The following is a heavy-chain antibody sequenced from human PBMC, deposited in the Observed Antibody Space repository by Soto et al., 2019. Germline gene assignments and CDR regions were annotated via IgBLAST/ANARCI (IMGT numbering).Heavy chain of an antibody. V-gene: IGHV3-23*01. Sequence: PGGSLRLSCAASGFTFSSYAMSWVRQAPGKGLEWVSAISGSGGSTYYADSVKGRFTISRDNSKNTLYLQMNSLRAEDTAVYYCAKGSESSSWYGPFPFDHWGQGTLVTVSS. CDR1: GFTFSSYA. D-gene: IGHD6-13*01. CDR2: ISGSGGST. CDR3: AKGSESSSWYGPFPFDH. J-gene: IGHJ4*02.